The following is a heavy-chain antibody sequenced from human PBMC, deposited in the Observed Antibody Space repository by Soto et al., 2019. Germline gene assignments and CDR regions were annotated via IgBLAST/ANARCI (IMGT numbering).Heavy chain of an antibody. CDR1: GGSISSGGYY. CDR2: IYYSGST. CDR3: ARDQGVAVAGRRYYYGMDV. V-gene: IGHV4-31*03. Sequence: SETLSLTCTVFGGSISSGGYYWSWIRQHPGKGLEWIGYIYYSGSTYYNPSLKSRVTISVDTSKNQFSLKLSSVTAADTAVYYCARDQGVAVAGRRYYYGMDVWGQGTTVTVSS. J-gene: IGHJ6*02. D-gene: IGHD6-19*01.